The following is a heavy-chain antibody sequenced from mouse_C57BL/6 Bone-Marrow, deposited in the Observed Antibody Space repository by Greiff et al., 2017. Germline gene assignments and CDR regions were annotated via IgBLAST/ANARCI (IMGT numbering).Heavy chain of an antibody. J-gene: IGHJ3*01. V-gene: IGHV5-6*01. CDR3: ARHRDGSRPEFAY. CDR1: GFTFSSYG. Sequence: EVKLMESGGDLVKPGGSLKLSCAASGFTFSSYGMSWVRQTPDKRLEWVATISSGGSYTYYPDSVKGRFTISRDNAKNTLYLQMSSLKSEDTAMYYCARHRDGSRPEFAYWGQGTLVTVSA. D-gene: IGHD1-1*01. CDR2: ISSGGSYT.